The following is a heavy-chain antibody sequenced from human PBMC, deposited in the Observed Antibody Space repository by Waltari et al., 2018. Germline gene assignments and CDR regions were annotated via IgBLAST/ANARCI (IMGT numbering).Heavy chain of an antibody. CDR2: TMYSGST. CDR3: ARQKDSGYSADAFQA. V-gene: IGHV4-59*08. Sequence: QVQLQESGPGLVKPSETLSLTCTVSGDSISPYYWSWIRQPPGQGLECIGNTMYSGSTTHHPSLNSPVPSSLDTPNNQVSLRRRSLTAADTAVYYCARQKDSGYSADAFQAWGQGTMVTVSS. CDR1: GDSISPYY. D-gene: IGHD2-21*01. J-gene: IGHJ3*01.